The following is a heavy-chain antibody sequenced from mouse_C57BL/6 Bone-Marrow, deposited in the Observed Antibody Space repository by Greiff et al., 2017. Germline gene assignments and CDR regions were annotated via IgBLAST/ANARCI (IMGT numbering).Heavy chain of an antibody. J-gene: IGHJ4*01. V-gene: IGHV14-1*01. Sequence: VQLQQSGAELVRPGASVKLSCTASGFKIKDYYMHWVKQRPEQGLEWIGRIDPEDGDTEYAPKFQGKATMTAETSSNTAYLQLSSLTSEDTAVYYCTTGSNYYAMDYWGQGTSVTVSS. CDR2: IDPEDGDT. CDR1: GFKIKDYY. CDR3: TTGSNYYAMDY. D-gene: IGHD1-1*01.